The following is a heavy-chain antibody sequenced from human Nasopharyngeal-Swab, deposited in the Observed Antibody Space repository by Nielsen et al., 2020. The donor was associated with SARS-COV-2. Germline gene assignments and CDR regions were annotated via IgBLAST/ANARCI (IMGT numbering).Heavy chain of an antibody. CDR2: ISGSGGST. J-gene: IGHJ4*02. V-gene: IGHV3-23*01. D-gene: IGHD5-24*01. CDR1: GFTFSSYA. Sequence: GESLKISCAASGFTFSSYAMSWVRQAPGKGLEWVSAISGSGGSTYYADSVKGRFTISRDNSKNTLYLQMDSLRAEDTAVYYCAKVRDGYNQGFDYWGQGTLVTVSS. CDR3: AKVRDGYNQGFDY.